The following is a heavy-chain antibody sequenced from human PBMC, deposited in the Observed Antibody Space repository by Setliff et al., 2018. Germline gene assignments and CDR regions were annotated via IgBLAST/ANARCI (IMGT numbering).Heavy chain of an antibody. J-gene: IGHJ5*02. Sequence: LRLSCAASGFTFSSYSMNWVRQAPGKGLEWVSSISSSSSYIYYADSVKGRFTISRDNAKNSLYLQMNSLRAEDTAVYYCARESVAATYNWFDPWGQGTQVTVSS. CDR1: GFTFSSYS. D-gene: IGHD2-15*01. CDR3: ARESVAATYNWFDP. CDR2: ISSSSSYI. V-gene: IGHV3-21*01.